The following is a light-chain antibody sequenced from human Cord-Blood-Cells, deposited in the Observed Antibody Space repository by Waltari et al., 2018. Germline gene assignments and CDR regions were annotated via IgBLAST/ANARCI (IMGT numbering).Light chain of an antibody. CDR1: QSVSSSY. CDR3: QQYYSYPPA. J-gene: IGKJ1*01. CDR2: GAS. Sequence: EIVLTQSPGTLSLSPGERATLSCRASQSVSSSYLAWYQQKPGQAPRLLIYGASSRATGIPDRFSGSGSGTDFTLTISCLQSEDFATYYCQQYYSYPPAFGQGTKVEIK. V-gene: IGKV3-20*01.